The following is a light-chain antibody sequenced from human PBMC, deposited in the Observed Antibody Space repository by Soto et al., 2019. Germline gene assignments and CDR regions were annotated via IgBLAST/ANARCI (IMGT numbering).Light chain of an antibody. CDR1: QSVSSSY. CDR3: QKYGSSPRT. CDR2: GAS. Sequence: EIVLTQSPGTLSLSPGERATLSCRASQSVSSSYLAWYQQKPGQAPRLLIYGASSRATGIPDRFSGSGSGTAFTLTISRLEPEDFAVYYCQKYGSSPRTFGQGTKVAIK. J-gene: IGKJ1*01. V-gene: IGKV3-20*01.